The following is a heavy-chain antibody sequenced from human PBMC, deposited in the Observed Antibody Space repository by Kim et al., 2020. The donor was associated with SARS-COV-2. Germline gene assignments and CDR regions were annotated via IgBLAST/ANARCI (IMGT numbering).Heavy chain of an antibody. Sequence: YYADSVKGRFTISRDNSKNTLYLQMNSLRAEDTALYYCAKASRSYDAFDIWGQGTMVTVSS. J-gene: IGHJ3*02. CDR3: AKASRSYDAFDI. V-gene: IGHV3-30*02. D-gene: IGHD3-10*01.